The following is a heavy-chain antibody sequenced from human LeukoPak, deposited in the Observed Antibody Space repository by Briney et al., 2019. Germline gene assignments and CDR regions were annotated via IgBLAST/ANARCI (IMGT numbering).Heavy chain of an antibody. V-gene: IGHV3-30-3*02. D-gene: IGHD2-2*01. CDR1: GFAFSSYA. J-gene: IGHJ4*02. CDR2: IPYDGSNK. Sequence: GGSLRLSCAASGFAFSSYAMHWVRQAPGKGLEWVAVIPYDGSNKYYADSVKGRFTISRDNSKNTLYLQMNSLRAEGTAVYYCAKEARYCSSTSCLRGGFDYWGQGTLVTVSS. CDR3: AKEARYCSSTSCLRGGFDY.